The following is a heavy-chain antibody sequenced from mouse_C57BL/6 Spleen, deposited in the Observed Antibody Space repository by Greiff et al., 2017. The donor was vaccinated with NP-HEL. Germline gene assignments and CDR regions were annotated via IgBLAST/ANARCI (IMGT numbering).Heavy chain of an antibody. Sequence: QVQLQQSGPGLVQPSQCLSITCTVSGFSLTSYGVHWVRQSPGKGLEWLGVIWRGGSTDYNAAFMSRLSITKDNSKSQVCFKMNSLQADDTAIYYCAKNSGYGSSPYWYFDVWGTGTTVTVSS. CDR1: GFSLTSYG. J-gene: IGHJ1*03. CDR3: AKNSGYGSSPYWYFDV. D-gene: IGHD1-1*01. V-gene: IGHV2-5*01. CDR2: IWRGGST.